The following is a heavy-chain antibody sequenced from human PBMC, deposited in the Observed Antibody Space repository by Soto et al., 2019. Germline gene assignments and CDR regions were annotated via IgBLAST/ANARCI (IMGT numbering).Heavy chain of an antibody. V-gene: IGHV4-39*01. D-gene: IGHD2-2*01. CDR2: IFSSGTT. Sequence: SETLSLTCTVSGDSISSSSYFWGWIRQPPGKGLEWIGTIFSSGTTYYNPSLKSRVTISVDTSKNQFSLRLYSVTAADTTVYYCARHLGPAGPESWGRGALVTVSS. J-gene: IGHJ5*02. CDR3: ARHLGPAGPES. CDR1: GDSISSSSYF.